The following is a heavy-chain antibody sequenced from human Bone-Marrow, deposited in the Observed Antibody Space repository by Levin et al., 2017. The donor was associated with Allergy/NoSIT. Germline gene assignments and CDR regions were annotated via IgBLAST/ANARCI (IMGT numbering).Heavy chain of an antibody. CDR3: AHGEYCTSGNCYSGAFDI. CDR2: IYWDDDK. D-gene: IGHD2-15*01. Sequence: SGPTLVKPTQTLTLTCTFSGFSLSTSGVGVGWIRQPPGKALEWLALIYWDDDKRYSPSLKSRLTITKDTSKNQVVLTMTNMDPVDTATYYCAHGEYCTSGNCYSGAFDIWGQGTMVTVSS. V-gene: IGHV2-5*02. CDR1: GFSLSTSGVG. J-gene: IGHJ3*02.